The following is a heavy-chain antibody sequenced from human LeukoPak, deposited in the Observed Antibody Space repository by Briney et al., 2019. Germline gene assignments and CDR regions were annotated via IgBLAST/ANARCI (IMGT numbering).Heavy chain of an antibody. CDR2: MYGDMRDI. CDR3: ARDLGLRGST. J-gene: IGHJ5*02. V-gene: IGHV3-74*01. D-gene: IGHD5-12*01. Sequence: PGGSLRLSCAASGFTFSSYEMNWVRQIPGKGLVWVSRMYGDMRDISYADSVKGRFTISRDNAKNTVYLQMNSLRGEDTAVYYCARDLGLRGSTWGQGTLVTVSS. CDR1: GFTFSSYE.